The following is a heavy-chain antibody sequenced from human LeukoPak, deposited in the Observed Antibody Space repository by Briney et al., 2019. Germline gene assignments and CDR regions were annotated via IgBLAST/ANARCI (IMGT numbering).Heavy chain of an antibody. V-gene: IGHV4-59*12. CDR2: IYYSGST. CDR3: ARFGSYCEY. J-gene: IGHJ4*02. D-gene: IGHD3-10*01. Sequence: PSETLSLTCTVSGGSINSYYWSWIRQPPGKGLEWIGHIYYSGSTKNNPSLKSRVTMTVDTSKNQFSLKLSSVPAADTAMYFCARFGSYCEYWGQGTLVTVSS. CDR1: GGSINSYY.